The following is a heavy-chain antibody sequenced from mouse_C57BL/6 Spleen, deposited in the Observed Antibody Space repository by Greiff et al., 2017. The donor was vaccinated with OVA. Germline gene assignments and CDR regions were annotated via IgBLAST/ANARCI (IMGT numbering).Heavy chain of an antibody. J-gene: IGHJ1*03. Sequence: EVQLQQSGPELVKPGASVKISCKASGYTFTDYYMNWVKQSHGKSLEWIGDINPNNGGTSYNQKFKGKATLTVDKSSSTAYMELRSLTSEDSAVYYCARAKLRGGYFDVWGTGTTVTVAS. CDR2: INPNNGGT. CDR3: ARAKLRGGYFDV. CDR1: GYTFTDYY. D-gene: IGHD1-1*01. V-gene: IGHV1-26*01.